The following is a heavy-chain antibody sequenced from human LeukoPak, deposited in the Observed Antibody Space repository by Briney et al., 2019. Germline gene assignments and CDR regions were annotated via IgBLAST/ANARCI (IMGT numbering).Heavy chain of an antibody. CDR2: IYTSGST. CDR3: ARGESAGYCSSTSCSHCFDP. Sequence: PSQTLSLTCTVSGGSISSGSYYWSWIRQPAGKGLEWIGRIYTSGSTNYNPSLKSQVTISVDTSKNQFPLKLSSVTAADTAVYYCARGESAGYCSSTSCSHCFDPWGQGTLVTVSS. CDR1: GGSISSGSYY. V-gene: IGHV4-61*02. D-gene: IGHD2-2*01. J-gene: IGHJ5*02.